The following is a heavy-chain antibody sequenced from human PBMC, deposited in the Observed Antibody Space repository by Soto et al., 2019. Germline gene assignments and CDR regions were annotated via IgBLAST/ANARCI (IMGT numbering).Heavy chain of an antibody. V-gene: IGHV1-18*01. J-gene: IGHJ6*02. D-gene: IGHD2-8*02. CDR2: ISGYNGNT. CDR1: DNTFTHYG. Sequence: ASVKVSCKSSDNTFTHYGTNWVRQAPGQGLEWMGWISGYNGNTKYAQKFQDRVTMTADTSTRTAFMEVGSLTTDDTGVYFCAATGGNYFGLDVWGQGTTVTVSS. CDR3: AATGGNYFGLDV.